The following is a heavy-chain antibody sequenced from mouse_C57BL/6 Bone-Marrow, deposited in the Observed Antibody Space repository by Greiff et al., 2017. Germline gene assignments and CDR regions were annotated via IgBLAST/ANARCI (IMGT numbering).Heavy chain of an antibody. CDR1: GFTFTDYY. Sequence: EVMLVESGGGLVQPGGSLSLSCAASGFTFTDYYMSWVRQPPGKALEWLGFIRNKANGYTTEYSASVKGRFTISRDNSQSILYLQMNALRAEDSATDYCARYHGDYAMDYWGQGTAVTVSS. CDR3: ARYHGDYAMDY. J-gene: IGHJ4*01. CDR2: IRNKANGYTT. V-gene: IGHV7-3*01.